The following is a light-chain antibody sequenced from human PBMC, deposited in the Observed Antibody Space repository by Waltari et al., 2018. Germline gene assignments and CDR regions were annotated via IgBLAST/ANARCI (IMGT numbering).Light chain of an antibody. Sequence: QSALTPPPSASGSPGQSVTISCTGTSRDVGGYTSVSWYQQHPGKAPKLMIYAVRKRPSGVPDRFSGSKSGNTASLTVSGLQAEDEADYYCSSYAGSNNHVVFGGGTKLTVL. J-gene: IGLJ2*01. CDR3: SSYAGSNNHVV. CDR2: AVR. V-gene: IGLV2-8*01. CDR1: SRDVGGYTS.